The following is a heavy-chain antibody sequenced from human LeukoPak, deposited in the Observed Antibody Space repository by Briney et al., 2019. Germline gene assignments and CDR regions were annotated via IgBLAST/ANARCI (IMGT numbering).Heavy chain of an antibody. CDR2: ISSSSSYI. CDR3: ARSSGYYGSGDGFDY. D-gene: IGHD3-10*01. CDR1: EFTFSNYK. Sequence: PGGSLRLSCAASEFTFSNYKMNWVRQAPGKGLEWVSSISSSSSYIYYADSVKGRFTISRDNAKNSLYLQMNSLRAEDTAVYYCARSSGYYGSGDGFDYWGQGTLVTVSS. J-gene: IGHJ4*02. V-gene: IGHV3-21*01.